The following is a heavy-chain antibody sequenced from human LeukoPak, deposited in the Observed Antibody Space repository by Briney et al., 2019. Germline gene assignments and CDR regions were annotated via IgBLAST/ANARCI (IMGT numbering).Heavy chain of an antibody. V-gene: IGHV3-48*01. D-gene: IGHD1-26*01. CDR2: ISSSSNII. J-gene: IGHJ3*02. Sequence: GGSLRLSCVGSGFTFSIYSMNWVRQAPGKGLEWVSYISSSSNIIHYTDSVKGRFTISRDNAKNSLYLQMNSLRVEDTAVYYCARNPGRYSGRKRAFDIWGQGTMVTVSS. CDR1: GFTFSIYS. CDR3: ARNPGRYSGRKRAFDI.